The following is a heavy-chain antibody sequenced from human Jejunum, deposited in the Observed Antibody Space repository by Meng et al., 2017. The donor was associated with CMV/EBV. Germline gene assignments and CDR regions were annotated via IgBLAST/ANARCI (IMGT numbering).Heavy chain of an antibody. J-gene: IGHJ5*02. CDR3: AKGGASPPGNWFDA. CDR2: INVDYGNT. CDR1: GYTLSRHA. D-gene: IGHD4/OR15-4a*01. V-gene: IGHV1-3*01. Sequence: KASGYTLSRHALHWVRQAPGQRLEWMGWINVDYGNTKYSQKFQDRVSITRDTSASTVYMELSRLSSEDTAVYYCAKGGASPPGNWFDAWGQGTLVTVSS.